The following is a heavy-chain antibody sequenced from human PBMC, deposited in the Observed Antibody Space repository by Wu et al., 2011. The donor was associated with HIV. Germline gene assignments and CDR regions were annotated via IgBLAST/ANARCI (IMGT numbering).Heavy chain of an antibody. CDR3: TRSTEAAAQPYYFLNI. J-gene: IGHJ6*03. CDR1: GGTFSNYA. D-gene: IGHD2-2*01. V-gene: IGHV1-69*05. Sequence: QVQLVQSGAEVKKPGSSVKVSCKASGGTFSNYAISWVRQAPGQGLEWMGGIIPIFGTANYAQRFQGRVTITTDESTITAYMEVRSLRSDDSAVYFCTRSTEAAAQPYYFLNIWGEGTTVTVAS. CDR2: IIPIFGTA.